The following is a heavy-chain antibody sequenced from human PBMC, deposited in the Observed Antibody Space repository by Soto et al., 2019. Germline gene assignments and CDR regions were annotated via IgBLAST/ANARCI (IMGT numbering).Heavy chain of an antibody. Sequence: QVQLVESGGGVVQPGRSLRLSCAASGFTLSSYAMHWVRQAPGKGLEWVAVISYDGSNKYYADSVKGRFTISRDNSKNTLYLQMNSLRAEDTAVYYCAKGPLPISTTLLFDYWGQGTLVTVSS. D-gene: IGHD2-2*01. CDR2: ISYDGSNK. CDR3: AKGPLPISTTLLFDY. J-gene: IGHJ4*02. CDR1: GFTLSSYA. V-gene: IGHV3-30-3*01.